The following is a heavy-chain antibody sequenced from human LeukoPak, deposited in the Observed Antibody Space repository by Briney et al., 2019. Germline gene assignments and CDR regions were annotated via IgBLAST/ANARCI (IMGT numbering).Heavy chain of an antibody. D-gene: IGHD3-10*01. CDR1: GGSISSGSYY. Sequence: PSETLSLTCTVSGGSISSGSYYWSWIRQPPGKGLEWIGEINRSGSTNYNPSLKRRVTISVDTSKNQFSLKLSSVTAADTAVYYCASNVRGTMVRGVIIRSMNVWGQGTTVTVSS. V-gene: IGHV4-39*07. J-gene: IGHJ6*02. CDR3: ASNVRGTMVRGVIIRSMNV. CDR2: INRSGST.